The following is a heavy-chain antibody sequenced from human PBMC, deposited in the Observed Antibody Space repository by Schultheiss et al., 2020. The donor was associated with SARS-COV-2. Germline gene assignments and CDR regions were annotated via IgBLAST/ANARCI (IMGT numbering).Heavy chain of an antibody. J-gene: IGHJ3*02. D-gene: IGHD3-10*01. CDR1: GGSFSGYY. CDR3: ARGRSGSYYIRPMGAFDI. V-gene: IGHV4-34*01. Sequence: SETLSLTCAVYGGSFSGYYWSWIRQPPGKGLEWIGEINHSGSTNYNPSLKSRVTISVDTSKNQFSLKLSSVTAADTAVYYCARGRSGSYYIRPMGAFDIWGQGTMVTVSS. CDR2: INHSGST.